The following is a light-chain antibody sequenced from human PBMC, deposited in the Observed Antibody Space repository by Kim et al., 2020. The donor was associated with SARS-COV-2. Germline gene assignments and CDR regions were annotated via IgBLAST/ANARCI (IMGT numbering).Light chain of an antibody. Sequence: PGDRATLSCSASQNIYTYLAWYQQRPGQAPRLLVYDASNRATGVPDRFSGSGSGTDFTLTISSLEPEDFSIYYCQQRNSWPPAVTFGGGTKVDIK. CDR2: DAS. V-gene: IGKV3-11*01. CDR3: QQRNSWPPAVT. CDR1: QNIYTY. J-gene: IGKJ4*01.